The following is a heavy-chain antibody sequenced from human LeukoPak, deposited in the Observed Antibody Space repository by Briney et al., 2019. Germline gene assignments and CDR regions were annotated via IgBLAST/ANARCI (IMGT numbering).Heavy chain of an antibody. Sequence: PSETLSLTCAVYGGSFSGYYWSWIRQPPGKGLEWIGEINHSGSTNYNPSLKSRDTISVDTSKKQFSLKLNSVTAADTAVYYCVRHMYCGGDCYTNYYYGMDVWGQGTTVTVSS. CDR2: INHSGST. CDR1: GGSFSGYY. CDR3: VRHMYCGGDCYTNYYYGMDV. J-gene: IGHJ6*02. V-gene: IGHV4-34*01. D-gene: IGHD2-21*02.